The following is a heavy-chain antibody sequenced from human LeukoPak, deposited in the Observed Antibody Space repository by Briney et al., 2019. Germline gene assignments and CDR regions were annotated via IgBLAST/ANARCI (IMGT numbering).Heavy chain of an antibody. Sequence: GGSLRLSCAASGFXFSRYSINWVRQAPGKGLEWVSSISTTSRYIYYADSVQGRFTVTRDNAKNSLSLQMNSLRADDTAVYYCARGNSDYDHDYWGQGTLVTVSS. CDR1: GFXFSRYS. D-gene: IGHD5-12*01. J-gene: IGHJ4*02. CDR3: ARGNSDYDHDY. CDR2: ISTTSRYI. V-gene: IGHV3-21*01.